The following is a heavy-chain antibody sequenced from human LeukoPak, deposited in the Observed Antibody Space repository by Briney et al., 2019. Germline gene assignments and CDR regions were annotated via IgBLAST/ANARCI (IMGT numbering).Heavy chain of an antibody. Sequence: GASVKVSCKASGYTFTGYYMHWVRQAPGQGLEWMGWINPNSGGTNYAQKFQGRVTMTRDTSISTAYMELSRLRSDDMAVYYCARDGGNLRFLEWLLDYWGQGTLVTVSS. CDR3: ARDGGNLRFLEWLLDY. D-gene: IGHD3-3*01. CDR1: GYTFTGYY. J-gene: IGHJ4*02. V-gene: IGHV1-2*02. CDR2: INPNSGGT.